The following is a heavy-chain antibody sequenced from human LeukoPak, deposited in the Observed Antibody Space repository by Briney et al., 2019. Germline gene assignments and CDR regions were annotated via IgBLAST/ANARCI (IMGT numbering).Heavy chain of an antibody. Sequence: PGGSLRLSCAASGFTFSSNPMHWVRQAPGKGLEWVAVTSHDERQKFYADSVKGRFTISRDNSKNTLYLQMNSLRSEDTAVYYCAKDDFGGIDYWGQGTLVTVFS. J-gene: IGHJ4*02. D-gene: IGHD1-26*01. CDR2: TSHDERQK. CDR3: AKDDFGGIDY. V-gene: IGHV3-30*04. CDR1: GFTFSSNP.